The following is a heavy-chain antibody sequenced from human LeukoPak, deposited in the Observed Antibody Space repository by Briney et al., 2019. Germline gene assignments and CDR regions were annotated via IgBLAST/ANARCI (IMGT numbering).Heavy chain of an antibody. CDR1: GDSVSSNSVA. J-gene: IGHJ3*02. D-gene: IGHD4-23*01. Sequence: SQTLSLSCAISGDSVSSNSVAWNWIRQSPSRGLDCLGRAYSRSRGGRDYAISVRSRINIDTDTYRNQVSLQLSSVSPEDRAVYYCARETNSTFDIWGQGTMVTVSS. CDR2: AYSRSRGGR. V-gene: IGHV6-1*01. CDR3: ARETNSTFDI.